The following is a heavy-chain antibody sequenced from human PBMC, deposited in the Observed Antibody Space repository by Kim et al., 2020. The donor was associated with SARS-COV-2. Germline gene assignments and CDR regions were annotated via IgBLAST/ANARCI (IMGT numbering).Heavy chain of an antibody. J-gene: IGHJ6*02. CDR2: ISSSSSTI. D-gene: IGHD3-10*01. CDR3: ARDYWGTSYYYGSGSYYNASYYYYYGMDV. CDR1: GFTFSSYS. Sequence: GGSLRLSCAASGFTFSSYSMNWVRQAPGKGLEWVSDISSSSSTIYYADSVKGRFTISRDNAKNSLYLQMNSLRDEDTAVYYCARDYWGTSYYYGSGSYYNASYYYYYGMDVWGQGTTVTVSS. V-gene: IGHV3-48*02.